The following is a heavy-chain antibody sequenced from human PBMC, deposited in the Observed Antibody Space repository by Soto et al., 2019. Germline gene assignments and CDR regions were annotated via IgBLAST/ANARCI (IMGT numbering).Heavy chain of an antibody. CDR1: GDTLTTYG. CDR2: INAYNGNT. Sequence: QVQLVQSGVEVKTPGASVKVSCRASGDTLTTYGITWVRQAPGQGLERMGWINAYNGNTDYAQNLQGRVTMTTDTSTSTAYMELRSLRSDDTAMYYCARPQGNFFDYWGQGTLVTVSS. D-gene: IGHD3-10*01. J-gene: IGHJ4*02. CDR3: ARPQGNFFDY. V-gene: IGHV1-18*01.